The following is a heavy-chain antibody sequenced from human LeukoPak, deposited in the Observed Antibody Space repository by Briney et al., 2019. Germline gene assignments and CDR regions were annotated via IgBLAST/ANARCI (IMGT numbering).Heavy chain of an antibody. CDR3: ARDGRFLEWLPTSHYYYMDV. CDR1: GGSISSGGYY. D-gene: IGHD3-3*01. J-gene: IGHJ6*03. CDR2: IYYSGST. Sequence: PSQTLSLTCTVSGGSISSGGYYWSWIRQHPGKGLEWIGYIYYSGSTYYNPSLKSRVTISVDTSKNQFSLKLSSVTAADTAVYYCARDGRFLEWLPTSHYYYMDVWGKGTTVTVSS. V-gene: IGHV4-31*03.